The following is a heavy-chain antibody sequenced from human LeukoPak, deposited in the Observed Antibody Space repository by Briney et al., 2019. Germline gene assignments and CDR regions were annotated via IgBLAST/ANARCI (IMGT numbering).Heavy chain of an antibody. D-gene: IGHD4-17*01. J-gene: IGHJ4*02. V-gene: IGHV4-39*01. CDR1: GGSISSSSYY. CDR3: ARHDYGDYNYFDY. Sequence: PSETLSVTCTVSGGSISSSSYYWGWIRQPPGKGLEWIGSIYYSGSTYYNPSLKSRVTISVDTSKNQFSLKLSSVTAADTAVYYCARHDYGDYNYFDYWGQGTLVTVSS. CDR2: IYYSGST.